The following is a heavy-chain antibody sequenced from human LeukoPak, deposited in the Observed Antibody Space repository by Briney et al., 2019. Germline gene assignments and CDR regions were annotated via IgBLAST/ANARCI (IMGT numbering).Heavy chain of an antibody. V-gene: IGHV3-74*01. CDR2: VNSDGSST. CDR1: GFIFTTYW. D-gene: IGHD1-1*01. J-gene: IGHJ4*02. CDR3: ATDRPHPRNEPTNFDY. Sequence: GGSLRLSRGASGFIFTTYWMHWVRQAPGKGLVWVSRVNSDGSSTRYADSVKGRFTVSRDNARNTLSLQMNSLRAEDTAVYYCATDRPHPRNEPTNFDYWGQGTLVTVSS.